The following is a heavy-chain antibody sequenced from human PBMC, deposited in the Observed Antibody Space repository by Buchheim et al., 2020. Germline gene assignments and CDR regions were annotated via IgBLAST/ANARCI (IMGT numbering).Heavy chain of an antibody. D-gene: IGHD2-21*01. CDR2: IWYDGNNK. V-gene: IGHV3-33*01. J-gene: IGHJ3*02. CDR3: ARWGEGAFDI. CDR1: RVTFTGYG. Sequence: QVQLVQSGGGEVQPGRSLRLSCAASRVTFTGYGMHWVRQAPGKGLEWVAVIWYDGNNKLYTDSVKGRFTISRDNSKNTLYLQMDNLRAEDTAVYYCARWGEGAFDIWGQGT.